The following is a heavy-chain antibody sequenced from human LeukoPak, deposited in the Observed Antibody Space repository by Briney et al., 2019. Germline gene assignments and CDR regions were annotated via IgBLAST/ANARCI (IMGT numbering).Heavy chain of an antibody. J-gene: IGHJ4*02. V-gene: IGHV6-1*01. CDR1: GDSVSSNNAA. CDR3: ARTYGGNCDY. D-gene: IGHD4-23*01. Sequence: SQTLSLTCAISGDSVSSNNAAWNWIRQSPSRGFEWLGRTYFRSKWYNDYAASVKSRITVNPDTSKNHFSLQLSSGTPEDTAVYYCARTYGGNCDYWGQGTLVTVSS. CDR2: TYFRSKWYN.